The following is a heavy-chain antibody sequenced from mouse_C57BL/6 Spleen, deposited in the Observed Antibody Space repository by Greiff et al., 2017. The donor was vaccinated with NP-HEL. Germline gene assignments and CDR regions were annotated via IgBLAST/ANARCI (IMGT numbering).Heavy chain of an antibody. V-gene: IGHV1-81*01. Sequence: QVHVKQSGAELARPGASVKLSCKASGYTFTSYGISWVKQRTGQGLEWIGEIYPRSGNTYYNEKFKGKATLTADKSSSTAYMELRSLTSEDSAVYFCARWDYEGYYFDYWGQGTTLTVSS. CDR3: ARWDYEGYYFDY. CDR1: GYTFTSYG. D-gene: IGHD2-4*01. CDR2: IYPRSGNT. J-gene: IGHJ2*01.